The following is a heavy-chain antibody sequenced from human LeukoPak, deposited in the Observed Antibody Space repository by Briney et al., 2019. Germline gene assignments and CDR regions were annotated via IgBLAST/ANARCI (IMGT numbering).Heavy chain of an antibody. J-gene: IGHJ5*02. Sequence: ASVKVSCKASGYTFTSYAMHWVRQAPGQRLEWMGWINAGNGNTKYSQKFQGRVTITRDTSASTAYMELSSLRSEDTAVYYCAGVQCSSPSCTKNLFEPRGQGTLVTVSS. D-gene: IGHD2-2*01. CDR3: AGVQCSSPSCTKNLFEP. CDR1: GYTFTSYA. V-gene: IGHV1-3*01. CDR2: INAGNGNT.